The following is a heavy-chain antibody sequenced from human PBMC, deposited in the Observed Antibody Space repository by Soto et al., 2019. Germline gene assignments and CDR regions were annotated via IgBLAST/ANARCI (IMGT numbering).Heavy chain of an antibody. Sequence: PSETLSLTCTVSGGSVSSGSYYWSWIRQPPGKGLEWIGYIYYSGSTNYNPSLKSRVTISVDTSKNQFSLKLSSVTAADTAVYYCASGYCSSTSCYNNYWGQEPWSPSPQ. CDR3: ASGYCSSTSCYNNY. CDR2: IYYSGST. J-gene: IGHJ4*01. CDR1: GGSVSSGSYY. V-gene: IGHV4-61*01. D-gene: IGHD2-2*03.